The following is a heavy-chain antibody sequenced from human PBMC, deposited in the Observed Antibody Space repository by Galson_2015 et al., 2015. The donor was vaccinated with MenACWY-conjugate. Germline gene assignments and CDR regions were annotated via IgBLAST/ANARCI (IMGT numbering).Heavy chain of an antibody. Sequence: SETLSLTCTVSGGSISTNDFYCVWLRQSPGKGLEWIGNIHYSGGTYFHPSFKTRVITSVDTSKNQFSLMLTSVTAADTAVYYCSRRRPRDIAAGVDIWGQGTMVTVSS. V-gene: IGHV4-39*01. D-gene: IGHD6-19*01. CDR1: GGSISTNDFY. CDR3: SRRRPRDIAAGVDI. J-gene: IGHJ3*02. CDR2: IHYSGGT.